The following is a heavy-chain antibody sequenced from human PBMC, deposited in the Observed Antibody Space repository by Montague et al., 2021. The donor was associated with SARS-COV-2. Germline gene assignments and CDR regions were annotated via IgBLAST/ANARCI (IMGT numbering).Heavy chain of an antibody. J-gene: IGHJ6*02. Sequence: SETLSLTCGVSGGSIRSSNWWSWVRQSPGKGLEWIGEIYHSGSTXXNPSLKSRVTISVDKSKNQFSLKLSSVTAADTAVYFCARDTRIAMLVVVTRYGLDVWGQGTTVTVSS. V-gene: IGHV4-4*02. CDR1: GGSIRSSNW. CDR3: ARDTRIAMLVVVTRYGLDV. D-gene: IGHD3-22*01. CDR2: IYHSGST.